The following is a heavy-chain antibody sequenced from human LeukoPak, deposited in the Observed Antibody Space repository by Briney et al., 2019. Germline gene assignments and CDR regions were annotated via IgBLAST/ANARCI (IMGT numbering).Heavy chain of an antibody. Sequence: SETLSLTCTVSGGSISSSSYYWGWIRQPPGKGLEWSRSIYYSGSTYYNPSLKSRVTISVDTAKNQFSLKLSSVTAADTAVYYCARTYYYDSSGYYYIHYFDYWGQGTLVTVSS. D-gene: IGHD3-22*01. CDR3: ARTYYYDSSGYYYIHYFDY. CDR2: IYYSGST. CDR1: GGSISSSSYY. V-gene: IGHV4-39*07. J-gene: IGHJ4*02.